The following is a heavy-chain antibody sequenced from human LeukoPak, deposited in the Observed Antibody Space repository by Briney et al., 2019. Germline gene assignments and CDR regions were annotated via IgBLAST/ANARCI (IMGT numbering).Heavy chain of an antibody. J-gene: IGHJ4*02. D-gene: IGHD3-22*01. Sequence: ASVKVSCKASGYTFTSYYMHWVRQAPGQGLEWMGIINPSGGSTSYAQKFQGRVTMTRDTSTSTVYMELSSLRSEDTAVYYSARVMSGYDSSGYSSKMFDYWGQGTLVTVSS. V-gene: IGHV1-46*01. CDR1: GYTFTSYY. CDR3: ARVMSGYDSSGYSSKMFDY. CDR2: INPSGGST.